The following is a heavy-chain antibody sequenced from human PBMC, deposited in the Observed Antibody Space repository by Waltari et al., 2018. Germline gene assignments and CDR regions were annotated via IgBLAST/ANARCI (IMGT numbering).Heavy chain of an antibody. D-gene: IGHD4-17*01. J-gene: IGHJ3*02. CDR2: ISWNSGSI. V-gene: IGHV3-9*03. CDR1: GFTFDDYA. Sequence: EVQLVESGGGLVQPGRSLRLSCAASGFTFDDYAMHWVRQAPGKGLEWVSGISWNSGSIGYADSVKGRFTISRDNAKNSLYLQMNSLRAEDMALYYCAKESTVQGAFDIWGQGTMVTVSS. CDR3: AKESTVQGAFDI.